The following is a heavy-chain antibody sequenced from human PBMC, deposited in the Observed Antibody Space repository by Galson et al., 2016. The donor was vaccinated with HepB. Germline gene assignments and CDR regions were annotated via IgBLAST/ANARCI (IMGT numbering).Heavy chain of an antibody. D-gene: IGHD3-3*01. Sequence: SLRLSCAVSGFTYGIHWVRQAPGKGLEWVAAISNDESRKDYADSVKGRFIISRDTSKNTLYLQMISLRSEDTAVYHCASDMNNFDFLGGPFDYWGQGTLVTVSS. CDR1: GFTYG. CDR3: ASDMNNFDFLGGPFDY. J-gene: IGHJ4*02. V-gene: IGHV3-30*04. CDR2: ISNDESRK.